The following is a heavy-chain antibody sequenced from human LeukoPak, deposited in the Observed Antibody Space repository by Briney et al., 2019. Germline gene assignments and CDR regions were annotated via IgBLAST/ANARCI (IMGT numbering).Heavy chain of an antibody. D-gene: IGHD3-22*01. J-gene: IGHJ4*02. CDR2: IYSGGNT. V-gene: IGHV3-66*01. CDR1: GFTVSNNF. Sequence: GGSLRLSCAASGFTVSNNFMTWVRQAPRKGPECVSVIYSGGNTYYADTVKGRFTISRDNSKNTLYLQMNSLRAEDTAVYYCARGGATMIVVVIPLGYWGQGTLVTVSS. CDR3: ARGGATMIVVVIPLGY.